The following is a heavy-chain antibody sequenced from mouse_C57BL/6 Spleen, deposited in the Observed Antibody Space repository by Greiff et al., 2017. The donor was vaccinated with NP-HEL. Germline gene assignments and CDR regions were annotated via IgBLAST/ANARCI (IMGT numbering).Heavy chain of an antibody. J-gene: IGHJ2*01. CDR1: GYTFTSYW. V-gene: IGHV1-52*01. CDR3: ARKGYGSSYYFDY. Sequence: VQLQQSGAELVRPGSSVKLSCKASGYTFTSYWMHWVKQRPIQGLEWIGNIDPSDSETHYNQKFKDKATLTVDKSSSTAYMQLSSLTSEDSAVYYCARKGYGSSYYFDYWGQGTTLTVSS. CDR2: IDPSDSET. D-gene: IGHD1-1*01.